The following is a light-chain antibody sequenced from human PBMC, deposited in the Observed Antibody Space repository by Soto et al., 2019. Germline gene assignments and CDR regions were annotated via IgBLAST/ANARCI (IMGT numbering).Light chain of an antibody. V-gene: IGLV2-8*01. Sequence: QSVLSQPPSAAGSPGQSVTISCTGTSSDVGGYKYVSWYQQHPGKAPKIIIYEINIRSSAVPDRFWGSKSGNTASLTISGLQAEDEAEYYCCSYAGTYYVFGTGTKLTVL. CDR1: SSDVGGYKY. CDR3: CSYAGTYYV. J-gene: IGLJ1*01. CDR2: EIN.